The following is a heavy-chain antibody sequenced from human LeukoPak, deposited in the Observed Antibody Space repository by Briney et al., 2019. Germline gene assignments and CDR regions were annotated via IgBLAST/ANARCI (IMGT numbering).Heavy chain of an antibody. V-gene: IGHV3-30*18. CDR1: GFTFSSYG. Sequence: GGSLRLSCAASGFTFSSYGMHWVRQAPGKGLEWVAAISYDGSNKYYADSVKGRFTISRDNSKNTLYLQMNSLRAEDTAVYYCAKEEYYYGSRSGYYYYYGMDVWGQGTTVTVSS. CDR2: ISYDGSNK. J-gene: IGHJ6*02. CDR3: AKEEYYYGSRSGYYYYYGMDV. D-gene: IGHD3-10*01.